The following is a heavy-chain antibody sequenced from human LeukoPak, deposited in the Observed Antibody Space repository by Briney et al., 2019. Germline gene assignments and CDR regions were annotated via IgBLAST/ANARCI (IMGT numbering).Heavy chain of an antibody. CDR3: AKIPSSSRNY. Sequence: GGSLRLSCAGSGLTINTHWMSWVRQAPGKGLEWVAHIKEDGSEKYYVDSVKGRFTISRDNARNSLYLQMNDLRAEDTAVYYCAKIPSSSRNYWGQGTLVTVSS. CDR2: IKEDGSEK. J-gene: IGHJ4*02. D-gene: IGHD6-6*01. V-gene: IGHV3-7*03. CDR1: GLTINTHW.